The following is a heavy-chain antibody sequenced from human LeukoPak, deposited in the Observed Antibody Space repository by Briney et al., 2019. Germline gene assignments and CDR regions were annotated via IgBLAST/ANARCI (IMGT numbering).Heavy chain of an antibody. Sequence: SETLSLTCAVYGGSFSGYSWGWIRQPPGKGLEWIGTLSYSAHTFYSSSLKSRVTISGDTSKNQFSLILTSVTAADTAVYYCARHKGPHIIRGVLRNNWFDPWGQGTLVTVSS. D-gene: IGHD3-10*01. J-gene: IGHJ5*02. CDR3: ARHKGPHIIRGVLRNNWFDP. CDR2: LSYSAHT. CDR1: GGSFSGYS. V-gene: IGHV4-34*01.